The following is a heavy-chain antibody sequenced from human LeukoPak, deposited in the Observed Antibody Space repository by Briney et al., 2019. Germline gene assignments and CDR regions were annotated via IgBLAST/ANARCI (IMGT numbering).Heavy chain of an antibody. V-gene: IGHV4-39*07. Sequence: TPSETLSLTCTVSGDSISSSVYYWSWIRQPPGKGLEWIGEINHSGSTNYNPSLKSRVTISVDTSKNQFSLKLSSVTAADTAVYYCARGRITMVRGVPFDPWGQGTLVTVSS. CDR1: GDSISSSVYY. D-gene: IGHD3-10*01. CDR3: ARGRITMVRGVPFDP. CDR2: INHSGST. J-gene: IGHJ5*02.